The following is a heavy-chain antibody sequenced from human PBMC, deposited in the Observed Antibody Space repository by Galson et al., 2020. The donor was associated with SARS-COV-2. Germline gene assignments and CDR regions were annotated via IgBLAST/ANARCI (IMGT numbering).Heavy chain of an antibody. CDR2: IDWDDDK. V-gene: IGHV2-70*11. CDR3: ARIPYNWNAFDY. D-gene: IGHD1-1*01. CDR1: GFSLSTSGMC. J-gene: IGHJ4*02. Sequence: VSGPTLVKPTQTLTLTCTFSGFSLSTSGMCVSWIRQPPGKALEWLARIDWDDDKYYSTSLKTRLTISKDTSKNQVVLIMTNMDPVDTATYYCARIPYNWNAFDYWGQGTLVTVSS.